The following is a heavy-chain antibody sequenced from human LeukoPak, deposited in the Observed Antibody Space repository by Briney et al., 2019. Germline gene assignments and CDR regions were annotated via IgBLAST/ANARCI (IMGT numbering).Heavy chain of an antibody. Sequence: GGSLRLSCAASGFTFSSYSMNWVRQAPGKGLEWGSYISGSSSTIYYADSVKGRFTISRDNSKNTLYLQMNSLRAEDTAVYYCAKETDYGDYFDYWSQGTLVTVSS. CDR3: AKETDYGDYFDY. D-gene: IGHD4-17*01. CDR1: GFTFSSYS. CDR2: ISGSSSTI. J-gene: IGHJ4*02. V-gene: IGHV3-48*01.